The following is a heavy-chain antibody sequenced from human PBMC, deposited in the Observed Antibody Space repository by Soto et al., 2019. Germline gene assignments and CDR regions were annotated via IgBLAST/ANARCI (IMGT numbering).Heavy chain of an antibody. D-gene: IGHD3-22*01. J-gene: IGHJ4*02. Sequence: PGGSLRLSCAASGFTFSSYSMNWVRQAPGKGLEWVSSTSSSSSSIYYADSVKGRFTISRDDAKNSLYLQMNSLRAEDTAVYYCARDYSSGYYWDDYWGQGTLVTVSS. CDR1: GFTFSSYS. CDR2: TSSSSSSI. V-gene: IGHV3-21*01. CDR3: ARDYSSGYYWDDY.